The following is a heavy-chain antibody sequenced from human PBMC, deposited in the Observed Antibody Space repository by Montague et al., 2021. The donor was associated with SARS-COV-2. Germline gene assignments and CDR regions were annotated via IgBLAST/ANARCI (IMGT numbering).Heavy chain of an antibody. J-gene: IGHJ6*02. V-gene: IGHV4-61*02. CDR1: GGSIRSGSYY. Sequence: TLSLTCTVSGGSIRSGSYYWSWIRQPAGKGLEWIGRIYSSGSTNYNPSLKSRVTMSVDTSKNQFSLKVSSVTAADTAVYYRARDYGGYSYYYGLDVWGQGTTVTVSS. CDR3: ARDYGGYSYYYGLDV. CDR2: IYSSGST. D-gene: IGHD4-23*01.